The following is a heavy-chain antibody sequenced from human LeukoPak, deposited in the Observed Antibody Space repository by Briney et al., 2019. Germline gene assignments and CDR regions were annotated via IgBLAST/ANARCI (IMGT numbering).Heavy chain of an antibody. D-gene: IGHD3-3*01. CDR1: GFTFSSYA. J-gene: IGHJ4*02. CDR2: ISGSGGST. Sequence: PGGSLRLSCAASGFTFSSYAMSWVRQAPGKGLEWVSAISGSGGSTYYADSVKGRFTISRDNAKNSLYLQMNSLRAEDTALYYCAKHDFTGGALDYWGQGTLVTVSS. V-gene: IGHV3-23*01. CDR3: AKHDFTGGALDY.